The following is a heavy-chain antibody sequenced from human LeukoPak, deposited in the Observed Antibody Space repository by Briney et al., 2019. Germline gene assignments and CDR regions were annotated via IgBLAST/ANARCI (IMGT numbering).Heavy chain of an antibody. CDR2: ISGSGGST. CDR1: GFTFSSYA. V-gene: IGHV3-23*01. J-gene: IGHJ2*01. D-gene: IGHD4-23*01. CDR3: AKDHGGNPGSYWYFDL. Sequence: GGSLRLSCAASGFTFSSYAMSWVRQAPGKGLEWVSAISGSGGSTYYADSVKGRFTISRDNSKNTLYLQMSSLRAEDTAVYYCAKDHGGNPGSYWYFDLWGRGTLVTVSS.